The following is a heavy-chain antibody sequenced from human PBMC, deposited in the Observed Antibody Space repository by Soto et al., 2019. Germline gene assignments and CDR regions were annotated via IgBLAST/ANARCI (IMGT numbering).Heavy chain of an antibody. V-gene: IGHV1-24*01. D-gene: IGHD6-6*01. CDR2: FDPEDGET. CDR3: ATALSGDSSSSQTYFYYYYMDV. J-gene: IGHJ6*03. Sequence: QVQLVQSGAEVKKPGASVKVSCKVSGYTLTELSMHWVRQAPGKGLEWMGGFDPEDGETIYAQKFQGRVTMTEDTSTDSAYMELSSLRSEDTPVYYCATALSGDSSSSQTYFYYYYMDVCGKGTTVTVSS. CDR1: GYTLTELS.